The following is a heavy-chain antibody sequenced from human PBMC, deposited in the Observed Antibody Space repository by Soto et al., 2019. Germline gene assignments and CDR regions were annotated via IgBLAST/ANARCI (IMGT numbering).Heavy chain of an antibody. CDR1: GGTFSSYA. J-gene: IGHJ6*02. Sequence: QVQLVQSGAEVKKPGSSVKVSCKASGGTFSSYAISWGRQAPGQGLEWMGGIIPIFGAADYAQKFQGRVTMPADESTSTAYMELSSLRSEDTAVYYCASHSGRSPDVQYYYGMDVWGQGTTVTVSS. V-gene: IGHV1-69*12. D-gene: IGHD1-26*01. CDR2: IIPIFGAA. CDR3: ASHSGRSPDVQYYYGMDV.